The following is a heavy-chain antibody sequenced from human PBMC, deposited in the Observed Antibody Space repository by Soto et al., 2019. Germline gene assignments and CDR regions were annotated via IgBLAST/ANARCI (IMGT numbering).Heavy chain of an antibody. V-gene: IGHV4-31*03. CDR3: ARPPITMIAGYGMDG. CDR1: GGSISSGGYY. J-gene: IGHJ6*02. Sequence: SETLSLTCTASGGSISSGGYYWSWIRQHPGKGLEWIGYIYYSGSTYYNPSLKSRVTISVDTSKNQFSLKLSSVTAADTAVYSCARPPITMIAGYGMDGWGQGTTVSVSS. CDR2: IYYSGST. D-gene: IGHD3-22*01.